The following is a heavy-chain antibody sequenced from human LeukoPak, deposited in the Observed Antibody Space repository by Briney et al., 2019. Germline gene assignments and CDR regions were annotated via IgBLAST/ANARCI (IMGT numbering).Heavy chain of an antibody. Sequence: GGSLRISCAASGFTFIIYAMHWVRQAQGKGLEWVAVISYDGSNKYYADSVKGRFTISRDNSKNTLYLQMNSLTAEDTALYYCARPPNTYGYTYFDYWGQGTLVTVSS. CDR2: ISYDGSNK. J-gene: IGHJ4*02. CDR1: GFTFIIYA. V-gene: IGHV3-30*04. D-gene: IGHD5-18*01. CDR3: ARPPNTYGYTYFDY.